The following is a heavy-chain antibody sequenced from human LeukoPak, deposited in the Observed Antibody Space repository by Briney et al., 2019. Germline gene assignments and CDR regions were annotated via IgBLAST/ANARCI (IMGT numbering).Heavy chain of an antibody. V-gene: IGHV3-15*01. CDR1: GFTFSSYA. CDR3: TTGYYGSGSPFDY. J-gene: IGHJ4*02. CDR2: IKSKTDGGTT. Sequence: PGGSLRLSCAASGFTFSSYAMHWVRQAPGKGLEWVGRIKSKTDGGTTDYAAPVKGRFTISRDDSKNTLYLQMNSLKTEDTAVYYCTTGYYGSGSPFDYWGQGTLVTVSS. D-gene: IGHD3-10*01.